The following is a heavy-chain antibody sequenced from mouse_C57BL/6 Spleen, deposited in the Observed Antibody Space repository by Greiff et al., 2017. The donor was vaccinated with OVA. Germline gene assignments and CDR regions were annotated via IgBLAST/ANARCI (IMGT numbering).Heavy chain of an antibody. CDR3: AREGDGYYDRYFDV. J-gene: IGHJ1*03. CDR1: GYTFTDYY. CDR2: INPYNGGT. D-gene: IGHD2-3*01. Sequence: EVQLQQSGPVLVKPGASVKMSCKASGYTFTDYYMNWVKQSHGKSLEWIGVINPYNGGTSYNQKFKGKATLTVDKSSSTAYMELNSLTSEDSAVYYCAREGDGYYDRYFDVWGTGTTVTVSS. V-gene: IGHV1-19*01.